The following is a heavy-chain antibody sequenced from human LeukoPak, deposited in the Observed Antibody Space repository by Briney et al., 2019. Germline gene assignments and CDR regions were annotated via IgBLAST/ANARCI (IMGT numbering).Heavy chain of an antibody. CDR1: GFTFSSYA. D-gene: IGHD4-17*01. J-gene: IGHJ4*02. Sequence: GGSLRLSCAASGFTFSSYAMHWVRQAPGKGLEWVAVISHDGSNQYYADSVKGRFTISRDNSKNTLYLQMNSLRAEDTAVYYCARDHHAVTTSIHYWGQGTLVTVSS. CDR2: ISHDGSNQ. V-gene: IGHV3-30-3*01. CDR3: ARDHHAVTTSIHY.